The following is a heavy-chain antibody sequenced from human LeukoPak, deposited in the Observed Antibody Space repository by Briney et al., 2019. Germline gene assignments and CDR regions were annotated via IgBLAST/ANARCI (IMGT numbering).Heavy chain of an antibody. CDR2: IIPIFGTA. CDR3: ARDSGTTVVTPDDYYYYMDV. V-gene: IGHV1-69*13. J-gene: IGHJ6*03. CDR1: GYTFTGYY. D-gene: IGHD4-23*01. Sequence: VASVKVSCKASGYTFTGYYMHWVRRAPGQGLEWMGGIIPIFGTANYAQKFQGRVTITADESTSTAYMELSSLRSEDTVVYYCARDSGTTVVTPDDYYYYMDVWGKGTTVTVSS.